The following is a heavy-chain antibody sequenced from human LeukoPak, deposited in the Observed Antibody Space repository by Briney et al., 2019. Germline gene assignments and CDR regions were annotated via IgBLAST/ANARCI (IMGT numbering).Heavy chain of an antibody. CDR1: GYTFISYG. Sequence: GASVKVSCKASGYTFISYGIIWVRQAPGQGLEWMGWISAYNGNTNYAQKLQGRVTMTTDTSTSTAYMELRSLRSEDTAVYYCATDPNDYGDYTAHYYYGMDVWGQGTTVTVSS. J-gene: IGHJ6*02. CDR3: ATDPNDYGDYTAHYYYGMDV. CDR2: ISAYNGNT. D-gene: IGHD4-17*01. V-gene: IGHV1-18*01.